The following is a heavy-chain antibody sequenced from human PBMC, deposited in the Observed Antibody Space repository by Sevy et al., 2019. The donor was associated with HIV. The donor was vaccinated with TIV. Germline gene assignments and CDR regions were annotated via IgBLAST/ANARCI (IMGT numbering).Heavy chain of an antibody. CDR1: GGSISSTNW. Sequence: SETLSLTCAVSGGSISSTNWWSWVRQPPGKGLEWIGEVYDSGSTNYNPSLKSRVSISVDKAKNQFSVKLSSVTAADTAVYYCAREKTTAFAFDLRGQGALVTVSS. D-gene: IGHD4-17*01. J-gene: IGHJ4*02. CDR3: AREKTTAFAFDL. V-gene: IGHV4-4*02. CDR2: VYDSGST.